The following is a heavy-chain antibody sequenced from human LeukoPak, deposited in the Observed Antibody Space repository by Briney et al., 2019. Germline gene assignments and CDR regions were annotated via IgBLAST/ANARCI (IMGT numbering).Heavy chain of an antibody. D-gene: IGHD5-12*01. V-gene: IGHV1-69*05. CDR3: ARESLSGYGYFDY. CDR1: GGTFSSYA. J-gene: IGHJ4*02. Sequence: SVKVSCKASGGTFSSYAISWVRQAPGQGLEWMGRIIPIFGTANYAQKFQGRVTITTDESTSTAYMELSSLRSEDTAVYYCARESLSGYGYFDYWGQGTLVTVSS. CDR2: IIPIFGTA.